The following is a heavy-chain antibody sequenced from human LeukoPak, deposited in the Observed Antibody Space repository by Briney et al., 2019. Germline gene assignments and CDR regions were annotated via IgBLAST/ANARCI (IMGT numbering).Heavy chain of an antibody. V-gene: IGHV3-9*01. CDR1: GFTFDDYA. CDR3: AKADA. CDR2: ISWNSGSI. J-gene: IGHJ5*02. Sequence: GGSLRLSCAASGFTFDDYAMHWVRHAPGKGMEWVSGISWNSGSIGYADSVKGRFTISRDNAKNSLYLQMNSLRAEDTALYYCAKADAWGQGTLVTVSS.